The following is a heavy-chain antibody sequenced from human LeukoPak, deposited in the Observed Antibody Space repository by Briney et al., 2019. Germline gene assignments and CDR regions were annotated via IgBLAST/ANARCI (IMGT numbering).Heavy chain of an antibody. V-gene: IGHV4-30-4*07. J-gene: IGHJ4*02. CDR1: GGSISSGGYS. Sequence: SETLSLTCAVSGGSISSGGYSWSWIRQPPGKGLEWIGYIYYSGSTYYNPSLKSRVTMSIDTSKNQFSLKLSSMTAADSAVYYCARDDPGDSIDHWGQGTLVTVSS. CDR2: IYYSGST. D-gene: IGHD4-17*01. CDR3: ARDDPGDSIDH.